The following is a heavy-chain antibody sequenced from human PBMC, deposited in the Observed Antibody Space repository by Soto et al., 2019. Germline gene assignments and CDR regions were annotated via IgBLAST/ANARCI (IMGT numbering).Heavy chain of an antibody. Sequence: QVQLVQSGAEVKKPGASVKVSCKASGYTFTGYYLHWVRQAPGQGLEWMGWIDPNSGGTNYAQKCQGRVTLTRDTSISKAYMELSRLTSDDTAVYYRARGRTGTTSYFDYWGQGNLVTVSS. D-gene: IGHD1-1*01. V-gene: IGHV1-2*02. CDR3: ARGRTGTTSYFDY. CDR1: GYTFTGYY. J-gene: IGHJ4*02. CDR2: IDPNSGGT.